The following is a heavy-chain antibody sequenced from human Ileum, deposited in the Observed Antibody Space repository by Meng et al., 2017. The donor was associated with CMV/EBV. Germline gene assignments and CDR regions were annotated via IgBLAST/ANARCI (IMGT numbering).Heavy chain of an antibody. J-gene: IGHJ4*02. CDR2: IHPLSGGT. D-gene: IGHD4-11*01. CDR1: GYTFTAYF. CDR3: ARRGDSNKIFDY. Sequence: KASGYTFTAYFVHWVRQAPGQGLEWMGWIHPLSGGTKYAQNFQGRVTMTRDTSISTAYMDLSSLRSDDTAVYYCARRGDSNKIFDYWGQGTLVTVSS. V-gene: IGHV1-2*02.